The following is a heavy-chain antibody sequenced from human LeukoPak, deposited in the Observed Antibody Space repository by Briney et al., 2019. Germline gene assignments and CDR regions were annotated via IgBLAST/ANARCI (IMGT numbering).Heavy chain of an antibody. CDR2: IRYDGSNK. CDR3: AKVSGNPLNY. J-gene: IGHJ4*02. Sequence: GGSLRLSCAASGFTFSTYAMNWVRQAPGKGLEWVAFIRYDGSNKYYADSVKGRFTISRDNSKNTLYLQMNSLRAEDTAVYYCAKVSGNPLNYWGQGTLVTVSS. CDR1: GFTFSTYA. V-gene: IGHV3-30*02.